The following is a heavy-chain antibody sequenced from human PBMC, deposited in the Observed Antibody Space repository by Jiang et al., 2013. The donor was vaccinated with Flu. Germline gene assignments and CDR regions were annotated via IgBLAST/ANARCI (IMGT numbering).Heavy chain of an antibody. V-gene: IGHV2-5*01. J-gene: IGHJ4*02. CDR2: IYWNDDK. D-gene: IGHD3-22*01. Sequence: KPTQTLTLTCTFSGFSLSTSGVGVGWIRQTPGKALEWLALIYWNDDKRYSPSLKSRLTITKDTSKNQVVLTMTNMDPVDTATYYCAHGPDHYDSSDYPWFDYWGQGTLVTVSS. CDR3: AHGPDHYDSSDYPWFDY. CDR1: GFSLSTSGVG.